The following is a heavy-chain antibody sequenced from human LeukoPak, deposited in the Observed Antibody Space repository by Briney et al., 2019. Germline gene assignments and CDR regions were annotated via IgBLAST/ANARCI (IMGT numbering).Heavy chain of an antibody. CDR3: ASQEAAGYFDY. J-gene: IGHJ4*02. D-gene: IGHD6-13*01. V-gene: IGHV4-39*01. CDR2: IYYSGST. Sequence: SETLSLTCTVSNGSITSSTYYWGWIRQPPGKGLEWIGSIYYSGSTYYNPSLKSRVTISVDTSKNQFSLKLSSVTAADTAMYYCASQEAAGYFDYWGQGTLVIVSS. CDR1: NGSITSSTYY.